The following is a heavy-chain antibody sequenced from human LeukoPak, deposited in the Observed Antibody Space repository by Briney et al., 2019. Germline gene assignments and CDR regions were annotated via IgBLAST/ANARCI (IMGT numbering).Heavy chain of an antibody. D-gene: IGHD6-19*01. Sequence: ASVNVSCKAFGYTVTTYYMHWVRQAAGQRLEGMGIINPSGGSTSNAQKFQRRVTMTRHTSTRRVYMELSSLRSEDTAVYYCARGPRSSGWIEDPWGQGTLVTVPS. J-gene: IGHJ5*02. V-gene: IGHV1-46*01. CDR2: INPSGGST. CDR1: GYTVTTYY. CDR3: ARGPRSSGWIEDP.